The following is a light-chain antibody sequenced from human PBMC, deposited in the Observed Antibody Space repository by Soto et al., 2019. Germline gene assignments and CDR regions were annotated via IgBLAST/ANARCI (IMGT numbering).Light chain of an antibody. Sequence: IVMTQSPATLSVSPGERATLSCRASQSINSNLAWYQQKPGQAPRLLMFRASIRATGFPARFSGSGSGTEFNITISSLQSEDSAVYYCQQYGSSPFTFGPGTKVDIK. CDR2: RAS. V-gene: IGKV3-15*01. J-gene: IGKJ3*01. CDR1: QSINSN. CDR3: QQYGSSPFT.